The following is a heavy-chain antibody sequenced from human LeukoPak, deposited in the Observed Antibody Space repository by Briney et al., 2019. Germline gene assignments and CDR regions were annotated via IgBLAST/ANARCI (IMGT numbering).Heavy chain of an antibody. CDR3: ARAATSHYFDY. V-gene: IGHV4-30-2*01. J-gene: IGHJ4*02. CDR2: IYYSGGT. CDR1: GGSISSGGYY. Sequence: PSQTLSLTCTVSGGSISSGGYYWSWIRQPPGKGLEWIGYIYYSGGTYYNPSLKSRVTISGDRSKNQFSLKLSSVTAADTAIYYCARAATSHYFDYWGPGTLVTVSS.